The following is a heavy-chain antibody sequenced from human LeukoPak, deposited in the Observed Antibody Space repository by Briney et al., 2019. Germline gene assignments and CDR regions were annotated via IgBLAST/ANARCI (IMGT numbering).Heavy chain of an antibody. Sequence: SGGSLRLSCAASGFTFSDYYMSWIRQAPGKGLEWVSYISSGGSIIYYADSVKGRFTISRDNAKNSLYLQMNSLRAEDTAVYYCARSSGGWTSFDYWGQGTRVTVSS. CDR3: ARSSGGWTSFDY. CDR1: GFTFSDYY. V-gene: IGHV3-11*01. CDR2: ISSGGSII. D-gene: IGHD6-19*01. J-gene: IGHJ4*02.